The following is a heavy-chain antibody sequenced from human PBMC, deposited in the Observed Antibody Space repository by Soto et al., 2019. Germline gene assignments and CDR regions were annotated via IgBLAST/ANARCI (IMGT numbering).Heavy chain of an antibody. CDR3: TTGVTIFGDIWCDP. Sequence: EVQLVESGGGLVKPGGSLRLSCAASGFTFSNAWMNWVRQAPGKGLEWVGRIKSKTDGGTTDYAAPVKGRFTISRDDSKNTLYLQMNSLKTEDTAVYYCTTGVTIFGDIWCDPWGQGTLVTDSS. CDR2: IKSKTDGGTT. V-gene: IGHV3-15*07. CDR1: GFTFSNAW. J-gene: IGHJ5*02. D-gene: IGHD3-3*01.